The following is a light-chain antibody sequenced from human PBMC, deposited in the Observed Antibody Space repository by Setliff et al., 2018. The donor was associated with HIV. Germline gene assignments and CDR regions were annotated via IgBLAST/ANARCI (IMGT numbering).Light chain of an antibody. V-gene: IGKV1-13*02. CDR3: QQFNGYPLT. CDR1: LGINSA. Sequence: AIQLTQSPSSLSASIGDRVTVTCRASLGINSALAWYQQKPGKAPRLLIYAASTLAAGVPSRFSGSGSGTAFTLTITNVQPEDFATYCCQQFNGYPLTVGGGTKVDIK. CDR2: AAS. J-gene: IGKJ4*01.